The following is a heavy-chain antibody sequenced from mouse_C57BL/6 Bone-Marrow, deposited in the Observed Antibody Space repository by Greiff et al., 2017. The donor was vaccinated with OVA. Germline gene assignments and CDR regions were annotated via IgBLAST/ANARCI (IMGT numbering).Heavy chain of an antibody. CDR3: ARLLTPFAY. J-gene: IGHJ3*01. CDR2: ISSGGSYT. Sequence: EVKLVESGGDLVKPGGSLKLSCAASGFTFSSYGMSWVRQTPDKRLEWVAPISSGGSYTYYPDSVTGRFTISRDNAKNTLYLQMSSLKTEDTAMYYCARLLTPFAYWGQGTLVTVSA. V-gene: IGHV5-6*01. D-gene: IGHD4-1*01. CDR1: GFTFSSYG.